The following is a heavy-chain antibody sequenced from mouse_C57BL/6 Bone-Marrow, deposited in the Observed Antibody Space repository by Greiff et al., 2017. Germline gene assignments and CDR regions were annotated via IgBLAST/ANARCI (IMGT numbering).Heavy chain of an antibody. CDR2: IYPGSGST. J-gene: IGHJ2*01. CDR1: GYTFTSYW. CDR3: ARGGY. Sequence: QVQLQQPGAELVKPGASVKMSCKASGYTFTSYWITWVKQRPGQGLEWIGDIYPGSGSTNYNEKFKSKATPTVDTSSSTAYMHLSSLISEDSAVYYCARGGYWGQGTTLTVSS. V-gene: IGHV1-55*01.